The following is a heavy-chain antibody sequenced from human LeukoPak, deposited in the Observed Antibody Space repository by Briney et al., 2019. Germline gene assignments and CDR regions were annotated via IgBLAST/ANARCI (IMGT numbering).Heavy chain of an antibody. CDR1: GGSFSGYY. CDR3: ASGGLWIQLWNRYYFDY. D-gene: IGHD5-18*01. Sequence: PSETLSLTCTVYGGSFSGYYWSWIRQPPGKGLEWIGEINHSGSTNYNPSLKSRVTISVDTSKNQFSLKLSSVTAADTAVYYCASGGLWIQLWNRYYFDYWGQGTLVTVSS. V-gene: IGHV4-34*01. CDR2: INHSGST. J-gene: IGHJ4*02.